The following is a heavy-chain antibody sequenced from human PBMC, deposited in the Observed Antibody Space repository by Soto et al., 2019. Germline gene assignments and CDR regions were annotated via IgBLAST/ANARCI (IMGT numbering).Heavy chain of an antibody. CDR1: GFTFTNAW. D-gene: IGHD4-17*01. CDR3: TTARGTYGAEYFQH. Sequence: GGSLRLSCAASGFTFTNAWMSWVRQAPGKGLEWVGRIKSKTDGGTTDYAAPVKGRFTISRDDSKNTLYLQMNSLKTEDTAVYYCTTARGTYGAEYFQHWGQGTLVTVSS. V-gene: IGHV3-15*01. J-gene: IGHJ1*01. CDR2: IKSKTDGGTT.